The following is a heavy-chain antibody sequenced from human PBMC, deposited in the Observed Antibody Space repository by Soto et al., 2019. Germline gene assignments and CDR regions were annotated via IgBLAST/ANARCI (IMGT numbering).Heavy chain of an antibody. CDR2: IIPIFGTA. CDR1: GGTVSSYA. D-gene: IGHD3-22*01. Sequence: PVKVACKASGGTVSSYAISWVRQAPGQGLEWMGGIIPIFGTANYAQKFQGRVTITADESTSTAYMELSSLRSEDTAVYYCARSDFGGYYCQHWGQGTLVTVSS. V-gene: IGHV1-69*13. J-gene: IGHJ1*01. CDR3: ARSDFGGYYCQH.